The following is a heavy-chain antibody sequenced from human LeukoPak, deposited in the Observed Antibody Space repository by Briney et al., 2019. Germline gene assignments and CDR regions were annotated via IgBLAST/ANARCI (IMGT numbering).Heavy chain of an antibody. CDR2: IKSRTDGGTT. CDR3: ATGRSDILTGYSN. D-gene: IGHD3-9*01. Sequence: PGGSLRLSCAASGFTVSSNYMSWVRQAPGKGLEWVGRIKSRTDGGTTDYAAPVKGRFIISRDDPKNTLYLQMNSLKIEDTAVYFCATGRSDILTGYSNWGQGTLVTVSS. CDR1: GFTVSSNY. J-gene: IGHJ4*02. V-gene: IGHV3-15*01.